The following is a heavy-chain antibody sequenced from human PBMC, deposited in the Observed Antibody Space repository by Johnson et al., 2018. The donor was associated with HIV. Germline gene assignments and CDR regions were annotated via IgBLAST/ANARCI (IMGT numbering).Heavy chain of an antibody. D-gene: IGHD5-18*01. V-gene: IGHV3-66*03. CDR1: GFTVSSNY. CDR3: ARESSAGEYSYGII. Sequence: VQLVESGGGLIQPGGSLRLSCAASGFTVSSNYMRWVRQAPGKGLEWVSVIYRGGSTYYADSVKGRFTISRDNSKNTLYLQMNSLKAEDTAVYYCARESSAGEYSYGIIWGQGTMVTVSS. J-gene: IGHJ3*02. CDR2: IYRGGST.